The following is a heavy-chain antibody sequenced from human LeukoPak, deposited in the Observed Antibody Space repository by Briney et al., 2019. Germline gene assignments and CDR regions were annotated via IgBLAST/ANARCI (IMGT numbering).Heavy chain of an antibody. V-gene: IGHV3-74*01. D-gene: IGHD3-10*01. CDR2: TNADGTST. CDR1: GFTFRNYG. Sequence: PGGSLRLSCAVSGFTFRNYGMSWVRQAPGKGLVWVSRTNADGTSTLYADSVKGRFTISRDNAKNTLYLQVNSLRAEDTAVYYCARDSHGGVDYWGQGTLVTVSS. CDR3: ARDSHGGVDY. J-gene: IGHJ4*02.